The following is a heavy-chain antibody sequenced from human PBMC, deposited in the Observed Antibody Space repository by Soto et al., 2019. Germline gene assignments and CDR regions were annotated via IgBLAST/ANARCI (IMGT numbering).Heavy chain of an antibody. V-gene: IGHV1-46*01. CDR1: GYTFTGYY. D-gene: IGHD3-22*01. CDR3: ARENYYDTSGYPFDY. CDR2: VNPSGGSS. J-gene: IGHJ4*02. Sequence: ASVKVSCKASGYTFTGYYMHWVRQAPGQGLEWMGIVNPSGGSSTYAQGFQGRVTMTRDTSTSTVYMELSSLRSEDTAVYYCARENYYDTSGYPFDYWGRGTLVTVSS.